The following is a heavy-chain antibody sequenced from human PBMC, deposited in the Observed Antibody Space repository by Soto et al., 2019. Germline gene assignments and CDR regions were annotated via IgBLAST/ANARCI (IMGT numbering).Heavy chain of an antibody. CDR1: GFTFSAYD. CDR2: IGAADDP. CDR3: ARAYSGRLPRRADYYFAMHV. V-gene: IGHV3-13*05. D-gene: IGHD2-15*01. J-gene: IGHJ6*02. Sequence: GGSLRLSCAASGFTFSAYDMHWVRQTTGKGLEWVSAIGAADDPYYLGSVKGRFTISRENAKNSLYLQMNSLRAEDTAVYYCARAYSGRLPRRADYYFAMHVWGQGTTVTVSS.